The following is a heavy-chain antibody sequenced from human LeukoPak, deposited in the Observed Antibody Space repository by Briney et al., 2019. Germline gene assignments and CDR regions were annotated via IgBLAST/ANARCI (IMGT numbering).Heavy chain of an antibody. D-gene: IGHD5-12*01. Sequence: ASVKVSCKASGYTFISHDINWVRQATGQGLEWMGWINPNSGNTGYAQKFQDRVTFTRNTSISTAYMELSSLRSEDTAVYYCARAGRFDSGHAWFDPWGQGTLVTVS. CDR2: INPNSGNT. CDR3: ARAGRFDSGHAWFDP. CDR1: GYTFISHD. J-gene: IGHJ5*02. V-gene: IGHV1-8*03.